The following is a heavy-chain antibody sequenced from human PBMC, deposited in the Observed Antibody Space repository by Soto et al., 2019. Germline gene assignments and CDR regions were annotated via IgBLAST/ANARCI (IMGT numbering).Heavy chain of an antibody. CDR1: GYSFTSYW. J-gene: IGHJ3*02. CDR3: ARLKCYYYDSSGYYVCGAFDI. Sequence: PGESLKISCKGSGYSFTSYWIGWVRQMPGKGLEWMGIIYPGDSDTGYSPSFQGQVTISADKSISTAYLQWSSLKASDTAMYYCARLKCYYYDSSGYYVCGAFDIWGQGTMVTVSS. V-gene: IGHV5-51*01. CDR2: IYPGDSDT. D-gene: IGHD3-22*01.